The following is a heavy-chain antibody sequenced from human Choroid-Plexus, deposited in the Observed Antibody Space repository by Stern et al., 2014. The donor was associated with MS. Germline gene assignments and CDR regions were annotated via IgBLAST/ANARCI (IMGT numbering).Heavy chain of an antibody. Sequence: EVQLVESGAELIRPGESLKISCKGSGFKFSIYWIAWVRQLPGKGLEWMGIIYPGESATRYRPAFQGQVTMSADKSTSTAYLQWSSLNAPDPAMYFCARQTTAWASDVWGQGTLVTVSS. CDR2: IYPGESAT. CDR1: GFKFSIYW. J-gene: IGHJ4*02. D-gene: IGHD1-14*01. CDR3: ARQTTAWASDV. V-gene: IGHV5-51*01.